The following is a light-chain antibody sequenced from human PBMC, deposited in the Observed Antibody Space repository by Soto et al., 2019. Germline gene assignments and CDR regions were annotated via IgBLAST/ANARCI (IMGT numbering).Light chain of an antibody. Sequence: EIVLTQSPATLSLSPGERATLSCRAGQSVSTFLAWYQQKPGQAPRLLIYDASKRATGIPIRFSGSGSGTDFTLTISSLEPEDFAVYYCQQRSNFPLTFGGGTKVEIK. V-gene: IGKV3-11*01. CDR2: DAS. J-gene: IGKJ4*01. CDR1: QSVSTF. CDR3: QQRSNFPLT.